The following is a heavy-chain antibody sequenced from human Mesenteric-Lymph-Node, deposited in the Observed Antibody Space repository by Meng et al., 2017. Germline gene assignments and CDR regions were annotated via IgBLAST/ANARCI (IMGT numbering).Heavy chain of an antibody. V-gene: IGHV3-21*01. CDR2: ISSSSYI. CDR1: GFTFSSYS. CDR3: ARVLRYFDWLLAVAEYYYYGMDV. J-gene: IGHJ6*02. D-gene: IGHD3-9*01. Sequence: GESLKISCAASGFTFSSYSMNWVRQAPGKGLEWVSSISSSSYIYYADSVKGRFTISRDNAKNSLYLQMNSLRAEDTAVYYCARVLRYFDWLLAVAEYYYYGMDVWGQGTTVTVSS.